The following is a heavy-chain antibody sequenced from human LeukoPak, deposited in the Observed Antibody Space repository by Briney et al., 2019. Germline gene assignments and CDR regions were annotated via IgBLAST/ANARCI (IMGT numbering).Heavy chain of an antibody. D-gene: IGHD3-3*01. V-gene: IGHV1-18*01. CDR3: AREAYYDFWSGYYTQFHYFDY. J-gene: IGHJ4*02. Sequence: ASVKVSCKASGYTFTSYGISWVRQAPGQGLEWMGWISAYNGNTNYAQKLQGRVTMTTDTSTSTAYMELRSLRSDDTAVYYCAREAYYDFWSGYYTQFHYFDYWGQGTLVTVSS. CDR2: ISAYNGNT. CDR1: GYTFTSYG.